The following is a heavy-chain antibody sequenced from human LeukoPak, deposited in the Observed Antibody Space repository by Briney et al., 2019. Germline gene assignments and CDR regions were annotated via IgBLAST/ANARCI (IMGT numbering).Heavy chain of an antibody. CDR3: ARDVRSSTSFPHAFDI. J-gene: IGHJ3*02. CDR2: ISSSSSYI. V-gene: IGHV3-21*01. Sequence: PGGSLRLSCAASGFTFSSYSMNWVRQAPGKGLEWVSSISSSSSYIYYADSVKGRFTISRDNAKNSLYLQMNSLRAEDTAVYYCARDVRSSTSFPHAFDIRGQGTMVTVSS. D-gene: IGHD2-2*01. CDR1: GFTFSSYS.